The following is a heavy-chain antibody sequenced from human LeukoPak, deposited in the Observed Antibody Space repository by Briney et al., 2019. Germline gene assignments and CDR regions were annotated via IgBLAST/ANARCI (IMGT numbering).Heavy chain of an antibody. CDR2: INSDASMT. D-gene: IGHD5-24*01. J-gene: IGHJ4*02. Sequence: PGVSLRLSCAASGFTFSKYWMHWVRQAPGKGLVWVSRINSDASMTNYADSVNGRFTISRDNAKNTLYLQMNSLRADDTSMYYCTRYYNSLDYWGQGTLVTVSS. V-gene: IGHV3-74*01. CDR3: TRYYNSLDY. CDR1: GFTFSKYW.